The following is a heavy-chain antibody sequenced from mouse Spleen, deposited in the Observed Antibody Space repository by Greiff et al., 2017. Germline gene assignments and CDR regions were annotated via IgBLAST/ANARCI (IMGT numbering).Heavy chain of an antibody. CDR2: ISDGGSYT. D-gene: IGHD1-1*01. J-gene: IGHJ4*01. Sequence: EVQGVESGGGLVKPGGSLKLSCAASGFTFSDYYMYWVRQTPEKRLEWVATISDGGSYTYYPDSVKGRFTISRDNAKNNLYLQMSSLKSEDTAMYYCARDLYYYYGSSSYAMDYWGQGTSVTVSS. V-gene: IGHV5-4*02. CDR3: ARDLYYYYGSSSYAMDY. CDR1: GFTFSDYY.